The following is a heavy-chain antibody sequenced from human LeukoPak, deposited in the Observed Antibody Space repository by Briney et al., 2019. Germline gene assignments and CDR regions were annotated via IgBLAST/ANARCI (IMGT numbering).Heavy chain of an antibody. CDR3: ASRYSGPYY. CDR2: FDPEDGET. CDR1: GYTLTELS. V-gene: IGHV1-24*01. D-gene: IGHD2-21*01. Sequence: ASVKVSCKVSGYTLTELSMHWVRQAPGKGLEWMGGFDPEDGETIYAQKFQGRVTITRDTSASTAYMELSSLRSEDTAVYYCASRYSGPYYWGQGTLVTVSS. J-gene: IGHJ4*02.